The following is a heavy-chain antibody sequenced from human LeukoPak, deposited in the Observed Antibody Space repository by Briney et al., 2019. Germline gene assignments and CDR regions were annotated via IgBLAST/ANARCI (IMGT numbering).Heavy chain of an antibody. CDR1: GFTFSSYA. V-gene: IGHV3-23*01. Sequence: QPGGSLRLSCAASGFTFSSYAMTWVRQAPGKGLAWVSSISKSDGSTYYADSVKGRFTISRDNSKNTVYLHMDSFRVEDTAIYYCAGGALIPDFRGQGTLVTVSS. D-gene: IGHD2-21*01. J-gene: IGHJ4*02. CDR3: AGGALIPDF. CDR2: ISKSDGST.